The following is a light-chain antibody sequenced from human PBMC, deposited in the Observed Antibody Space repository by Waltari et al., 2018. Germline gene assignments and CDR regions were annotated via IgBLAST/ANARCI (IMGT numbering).Light chain of an antibody. V-gene: IGKV4-1*01. CDR3: QPYYSTPFP. Sequence: DIVMTQSPDSLAVSLGERATINCKSSQSVLYSSNNKNYLALYQHKPGQPPKLLIYWASTRESGVPHRFSGSGSGTDFTLTISSLQAEDVAVYYCQPYYSTPFPFAGGTTVAIK. CDR1: QSVLYSSNNKNY. CDR2: WAS. J-gene: IGKJ4*01.